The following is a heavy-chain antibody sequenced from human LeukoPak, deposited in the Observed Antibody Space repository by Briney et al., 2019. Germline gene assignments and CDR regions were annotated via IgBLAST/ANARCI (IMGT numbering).Heavy chain of an antibody. D-gene: IGHD3-16*01. CDR1: GFTFSSYW. J-gene: IGHJ4*02. V-gene: IGHV3-74*01. CDR3: ARDRGSYSDY. CDR2: VNTDGSTP. Sequence: GGSLRLSCAASGFTFSSYWMRWVRQAPGKGLVWVSRVNTDGSTPTYADSVKGRFTISRDNAKNTLYLQMNSLRAEDTAVYYCARDRGSYSDYWGQGTLVTVSS.